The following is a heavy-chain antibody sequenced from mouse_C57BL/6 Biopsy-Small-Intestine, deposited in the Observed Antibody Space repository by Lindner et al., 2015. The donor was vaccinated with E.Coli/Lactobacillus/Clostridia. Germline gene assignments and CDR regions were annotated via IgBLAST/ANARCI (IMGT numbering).Heavy chain of an antibody. D-gene: IGHD1-1*01. J-gene: IGHJ1*01. CDR1: GGTFTTYP. CDR3: ARSGDGYNFDPAIGRYNYYGMDV. V-gene: IGHV1-69*01. Sequence: SVKVSCKASGGTFTTYPIAWVRQAPGQGLEWMGGITPIFPTTDLAPQFQGRLTITADESTSTAYMELSSLRSEDTAVYYCARSGDGYNFDPAIGRYNYYGMDVWGQGTTVTVSS. CDR2: ITPIFPTT.